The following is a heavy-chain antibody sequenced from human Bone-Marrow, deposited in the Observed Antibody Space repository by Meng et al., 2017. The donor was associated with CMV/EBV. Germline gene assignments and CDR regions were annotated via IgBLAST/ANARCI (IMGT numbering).Heavy chain of an antibody. CDR3: AREASSNSRGFDP. Sequence: GESLKISCAASGFTFSSYAMHWVRQSPGKGLEWVAVISFDGTIKYYADSVKGRFTISRDNSKNTLYLQMNSLKTDDTAVYYCAREASSNSRGFDPWVQGTLVTVSS. J-gene: IGHJ5*02. CDR2: ISFDGTIK. D-gene: IGHD4-11*01. V-gene: IGHV3-30-3*01. CDR1: GFTFSSYA.